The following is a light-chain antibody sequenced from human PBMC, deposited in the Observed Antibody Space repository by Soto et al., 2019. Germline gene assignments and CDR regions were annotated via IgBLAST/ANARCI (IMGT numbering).Light chain of an antibody. CDR2: KAS. J-gene: IGKJ1*01. V-gene: IGKV1-5*03. Sequence: IQMTQSPSTLYASVGDRVTITCRASQRISSWLAWYQHKPGKAPKLLIYKASSLESGVPSRFSGSGSGTAFTLTISTLQPEYSASYYSLQYNRHSLTFGKWTKVEIK. CDR3: LQYNRHSLT. CDR1: QRISSW.